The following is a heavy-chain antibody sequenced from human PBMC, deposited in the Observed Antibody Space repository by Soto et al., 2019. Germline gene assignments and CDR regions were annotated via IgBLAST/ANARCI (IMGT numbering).Heavy chain of an antibody. J-gene: IGHJ4*02. V-gene: IGHV3-23*01. CDR1: GFIFSNYA. D-gene: IGHD2-15*01. Sequence: GGSLRLSCAPSGFIFSNYAMSWVRQARGKGLEWVSAISGSGADTYYTESEKGRFTISRDNFKNTLYLQMNSLRAEDTAVYYCAKDTGRGGGSVFDYWGQGTLVTVSS. CDR3: AKDTGRGGGSVFDY. CDR2: ISGSGADT.